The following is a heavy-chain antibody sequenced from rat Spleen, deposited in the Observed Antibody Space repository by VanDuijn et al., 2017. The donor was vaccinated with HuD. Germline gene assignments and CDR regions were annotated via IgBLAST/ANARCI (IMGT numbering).Heavy chain of an antibody. CDR2: INKDSSRT. Sequence: EVKLVESGGGLVQPGRSLKLSCAASGFNFNDYWMGWGRQAPGKGLEWIGEINKDSSRTNYNPSLKDKFTISRDNAQNTLYLQMSKLGSEDTAIPYCARGVRRALYLYFDFWGPGTMVTVSS. CDR1: GFNFNDYW. CDR3: ARGVRRALYLYFDF. V-gene: IGHV4-2*01. D-gene: IGHD1-11*01. J-gene: IGHJ1*01.